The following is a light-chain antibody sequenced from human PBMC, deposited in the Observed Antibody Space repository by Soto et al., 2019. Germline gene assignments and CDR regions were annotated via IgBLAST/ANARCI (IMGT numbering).Light chain of an antibody. CDR1: SSNIGAGYD. V-gene: IGLV1-40*01. Sequence: QLVLTQPPSVSGAPGQRATISCTGSSSNIGAGYDVHWYQQLPGTAPKLLIYGNTNRPSGVPDRFSGSKSGTSASLAIAGLQAEDEADYYCQSYDSSLSDSVFGGGTKLTVL. CDR2: GNT. CDR3: QSYDSSLSDSV. J-gene: IGLJ3*02.